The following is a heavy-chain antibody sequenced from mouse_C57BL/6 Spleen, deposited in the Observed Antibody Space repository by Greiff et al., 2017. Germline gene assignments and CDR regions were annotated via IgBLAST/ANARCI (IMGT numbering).Heavy chain of an antibody. CDR2: ISYDGSN. Sequence: EVQRVESGPGLVKPSQSLSLTCSVTGYSITSGYYWNWIRQFPGNKLEWMGYISYDGSNNYNPSLINRISITRDTSKNPVCLKLNSVTTEDTATYYCARDRDYFDYWGQGTTLTVSS. D-gene: IGHD3-1*01. V-gene: IGHV3-6*01. CDR3: ARDRDYFDY. J-gene: IGHJ2*01. CDR1: GYSITSGYY.